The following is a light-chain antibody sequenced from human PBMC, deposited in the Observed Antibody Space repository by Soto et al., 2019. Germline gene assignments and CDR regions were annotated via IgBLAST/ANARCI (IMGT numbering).Light chain of an antibody. CDR2: GAS. CDR1: QSIGTY. V-gene: IGKV1-39*01. J-gene: IGKJ2*01. Sequence: DIQMTQSPSSLPASVGDRISITCRASQSIGTYLSWYQQKPGKAPKLLIYGASNLQSGVPSRFSGSGSETGFALTISSLQPADFATYYCQQSYSAPRTFGQGTKVEIK. CDR3: QQSYSAPRT.